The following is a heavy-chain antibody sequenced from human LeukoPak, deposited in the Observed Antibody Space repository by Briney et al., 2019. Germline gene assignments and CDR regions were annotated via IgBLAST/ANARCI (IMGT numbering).Heavy chain of an antibody. J-gene: IGHJ3*02. D-gene: IGHD3-22*01. CDR3: ARHNLYYDSSGYYYAFDI. CDR1: GGSISSSNW. CDR2: IYHSGST. Sequence: SGTLSLTCAVSGGSISSSNWWSWVRQPPGKGLEWIGEIYHSGSTNYNPSLKSRVTISVDKSKNQFSLKLSSVTAADTAVYYCARHNLYYDSSGYYYAFDIWGQGTMVTVSS. V-gene: IGHV4-4*02.